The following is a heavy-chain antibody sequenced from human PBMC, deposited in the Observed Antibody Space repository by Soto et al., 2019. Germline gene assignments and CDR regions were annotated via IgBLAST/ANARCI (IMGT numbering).Heavy chain of an antibody. J-gene: IGHJ5*02. V-gene: IGHV1-2*02. CDR3: ARDGVLLRFLEWLPPPNWFDA. CDR2: INPNIGGT. D-gene: IGHD3-3*01. CDR1: GYTFTVYY. Sequence: VASVKVSCNSSGYTFTVYYMHWVQQAPGQGLECMGLINPNIGGTNYAQKSQGRVTMTRDTSISTAYMELSRLRSDDKAVYYCARDGVLLRFLEWLPPPNWFDAWGQGTLVT.